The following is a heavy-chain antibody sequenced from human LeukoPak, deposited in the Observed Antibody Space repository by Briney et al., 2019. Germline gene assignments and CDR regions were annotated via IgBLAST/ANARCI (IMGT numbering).Heavy chain of an antibody. CDR2: INHSGST. Sequence: SETLSLTCAVYGGSFSGYYWSWIRQPPGKGLEWIGEINHSGSTNYNPSLKSRVTISVDTSKNQFSLKLSSVTAADTAVYYCARYYDIEDWFDPWGQGTLVTVSS. V-gene: IGHV4-34*01. D-gene: IGHD3-9*01. J-gene: IGHJ5*02. CDR1: GGSFSGYY. CDR3: ARYYDIEDWFDP.